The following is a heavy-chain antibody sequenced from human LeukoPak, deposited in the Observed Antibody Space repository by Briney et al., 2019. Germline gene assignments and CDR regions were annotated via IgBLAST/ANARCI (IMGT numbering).Heavy chain of an antibody. CDR3: AAVEMATIGPFDY. CDR2: ISYDGSNK. J-gene: IGHJ4*02. Sequence: GGSLRLSCAASGFTFSSYGMHWVRQAPGKGLEWVAVISYDGSNKYYADSVKGRFTISRDNPKNTLYLQMNSLRAEDTAVYYCAAVEMATIGPFDYWGQGTLVTVSS. V-gene: IGHV3-30*03. CDR1: GFTFSSYG. D-gene: IGHD5-24*01.